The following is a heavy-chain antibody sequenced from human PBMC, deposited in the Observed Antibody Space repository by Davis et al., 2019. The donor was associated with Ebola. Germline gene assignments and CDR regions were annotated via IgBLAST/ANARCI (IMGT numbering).Heavy chain of an antibody. CDR2: FYPGDSDS. CDR3: ARFYGDHGYYYGMDV. J-gene: IGHJ6*02. V-gene: IGHV5-51*01. Sequence: GESLKISCKGSGYSFSNYWIGWVRQMPGKGLEWMGIFYPGDSDSRYSPSFQGRVTFSGDKSISTAYLQWNSLKASDTAMYYCARFYGDHGYYYGMDVWGQGTTVTVSS. D-gene: IGHD4-17*01. CDR1: GYSFSNYW.